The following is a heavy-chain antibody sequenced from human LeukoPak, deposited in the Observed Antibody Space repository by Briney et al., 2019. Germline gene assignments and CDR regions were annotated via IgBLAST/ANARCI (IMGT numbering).Heavy chain of an antibody. J-gene: IGHJ4*02. V-gene: IGHV3-21*01. Sequence: PGGSLRLSCAASGFTFSSYSMNWVRQAPGKGLEWVSSISSSSSYIYYADSVKGRFTISRDNAKNSLYLQMNSLRAEDTAVYYCARDLVPGPDFGVVIIRGGFDYWGQGTLVTVSS. CDR2: ISSSSSYI. CDR1: GFTFSSYS. CDR3: ARDLVPGPDFGVVIIRGGFDY. D-gene: IGHD3-3*01.